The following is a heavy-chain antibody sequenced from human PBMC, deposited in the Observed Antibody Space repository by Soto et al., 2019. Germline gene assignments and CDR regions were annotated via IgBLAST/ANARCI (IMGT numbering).Heavy chain of an antibody. CDR1: GGTFSSYA. J-gene: IGHJ4*02. V-gene: IGHV1-69*13. CDR2: IIPLFGTT. CDR3: ATNNRASYHFDY. Sequence: ASVKVSCKAFGGTFSSYAINWVRQAPGQGLEWMGGIIPLFGTTNYAPKFQGRVAITADERARTAYMDLSSLKSEDTAVYYCATNNRASYHFDYWGQGTLVTVSS. D-gene: IGHD3-16*02.